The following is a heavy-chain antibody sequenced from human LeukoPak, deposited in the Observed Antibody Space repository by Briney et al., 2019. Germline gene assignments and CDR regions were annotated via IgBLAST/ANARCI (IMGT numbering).Heavy chain of an antibody. CDR1: GFTFSSYA. D-gene: IGHD1-26*01. Sequence: GASLRLSCTPSGFTFSSYAMNWVRQSPGKGLEWVSLISSMGGSTYYADSVKGRFIISRDNTRNMLYLEMNNLRAEDTAVHFCAKDFTRIRYSNGYYWDYGMDVWGPGTTVTVSS. CDR3: AKDFTRIRYSNGYYWDYGMDV. J-gene: IGHJ6*02. V-gene: IGHV3-23*01. CDR2: ISSMGGST.